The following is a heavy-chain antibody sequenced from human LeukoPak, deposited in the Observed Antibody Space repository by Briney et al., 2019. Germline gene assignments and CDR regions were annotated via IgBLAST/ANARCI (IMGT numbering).Heavy chain of an antibody. D-gene: IGHD6-13*01. CDR2: ISAYNGNT. V-gene: IGHV1-18*01. CDR3: AINPRSPHFPNDAFDI. Sequence: ASVKVSCKASGYTFTSYGISWVRQAPGQGLEWMGWISAYNGNTNYAQKLQGRVTMTTDTSTSTAYMEPRSLRSDDTAVYYCAINPRSPHFPNDAFDIWGQGTMVTVSS. J-gene: IGHJ3*02. CDR1: GYTFTSYG.